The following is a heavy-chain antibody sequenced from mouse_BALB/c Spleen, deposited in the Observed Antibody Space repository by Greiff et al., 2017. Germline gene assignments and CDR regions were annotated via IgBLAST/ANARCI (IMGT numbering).Heavy chain of an antibody. CDR3: ASGGNYPWFAY. V-gene: IGHV1S34*01. Sequence: LVKTGASVKISCKASGYSFTGYYMHWVKQSHGKSLEWIGYISCYNGATSYNQKFKGKATFTVDTSSSTAYMQFNSLTSEESAVYYCASGGNYPWFAYWGQGTLVTVSA. CDR2: ISCYNGAT. CDR1: GYSFTGYY. D-gene: IGHD2-1*01. J-gene: IGHJ3*01.